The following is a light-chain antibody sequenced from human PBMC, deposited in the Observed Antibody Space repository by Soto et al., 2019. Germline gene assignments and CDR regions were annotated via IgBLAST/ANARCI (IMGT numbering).Light chain of an antibody. Sequence: DIQMTQSPSTLSASMGDRVAISCRASESVSAWLAWYQQKPGKAPKLLIYDASNLQSGVPSRFSAIGSGTEFTLAISSLQPDDFATYECQQYDSFSTVGQGTKVEIK. CDR2: DAS. V-gene: IGKV1-5*01. J-gene: IGKJ1*01. CDR1: ESVSAW. CDR3: QQYDSFST.